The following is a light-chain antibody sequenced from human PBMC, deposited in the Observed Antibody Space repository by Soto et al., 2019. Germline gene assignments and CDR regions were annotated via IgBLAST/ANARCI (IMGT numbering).Light chain of an antibody. Sequence: QSALTQPASVSASPGQSITIACTGTSSDVGGYNYVSWYQQHPGKAPKLMIYEVSNRPSGVSNRFSGSKSCNTASLTISWLQAEDEADYYCSSYTSSSTWVFGGGTKLTVL. CDR2: EVS. J-gene: IGLJ3*02. V-gene: IGLV2-14*01. CDR1: SSDVGGYNY. CDR3: SSYTSSSTWV.